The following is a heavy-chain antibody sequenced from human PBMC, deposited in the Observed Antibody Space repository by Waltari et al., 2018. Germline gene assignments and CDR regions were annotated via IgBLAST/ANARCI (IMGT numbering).Heavy chain of an antibody. CDR2: ISSSGSTI. CDR1: GFTFSSYE. Sequence: EVQLVESGGGLVQPGGSLRLSCAASGFTFSSYEMNWVRQAPGKGLAWVSYISSSGSTIYYADSVKGRFTISRDNAKNSLYLQMNSLRAEDTAVYYCARIFVGATARWGQGTLVTVSS. CDR3: ARIFVGATAR. V-gene: IGHV3-48*03. D-gene: IGHD1-26*01. J-gene: IGHJ4*02.